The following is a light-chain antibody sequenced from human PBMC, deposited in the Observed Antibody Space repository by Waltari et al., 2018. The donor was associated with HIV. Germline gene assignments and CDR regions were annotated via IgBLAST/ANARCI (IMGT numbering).Light chain of an antibody. CDR2: QDN. J-gene: IGLJ1*01. CDR1: KLGDKY. V-gene: IGLV3-1*01. Sequence: SYELTQPPSVSVSPGQTASITCSGDKLGDKYACWYQQKPGQSPVLVIYQDNKRPSGIPDRFSAAKSGTSATLAISGLQTGDEAFYYCETWHTAQNSGLFGTGTKVTVL. CDR3: ETWHTAQNSGL.